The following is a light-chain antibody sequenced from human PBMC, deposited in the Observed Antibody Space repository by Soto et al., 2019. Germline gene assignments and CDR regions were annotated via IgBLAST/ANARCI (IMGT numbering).Light chain of an antibody. Sequence: EVVLTQSPATLSLSPGERATLSCRASQSVRTSLAWYQHKPGQAPRLVIYDASLRANGVPARFGGSGSGTDCTLTINSLEPEDFAVYYCQQRNVWPPITFGQGTRLEIK. V-gene: IGKV3-11*01. CDR3: QQRNVWPPIT. J-gene: IGKJ5*01. CDR1: QSVRTS. CDR2: DAS.